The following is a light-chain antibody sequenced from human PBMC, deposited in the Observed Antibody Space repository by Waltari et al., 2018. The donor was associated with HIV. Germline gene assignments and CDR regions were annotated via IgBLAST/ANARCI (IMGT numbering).Light chain of an antibody. Sequence: SFELTQAPSVSVSPGQTARLTCSGDALAKQYSYWYQQKPGQAPVVVIYKDTERPSGIPERFSGSSSGTTVTLTIRGVQAEDEADYFCQSADTSGTRVFGPGTKVTVL. J-gene: IGLJ1*01. CDR1: ALAKQY. CDR3: QSADTSGTRV. V-gene: IGLV3-25*03. CDR2: KDT.